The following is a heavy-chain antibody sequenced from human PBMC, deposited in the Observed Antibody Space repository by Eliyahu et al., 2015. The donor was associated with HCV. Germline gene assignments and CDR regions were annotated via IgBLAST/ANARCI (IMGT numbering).Heavy chain of an antibody. J-gene: IGHJ4*02. CDR2: ISGSGANT. D-gene: IGHD2-2*01. V-gene: IGHV3-23*04. CDR1: GFTFSTSA. Sequence: EVQLVQSVGRLVQPGGSLRLSCTASGFTFSTSANAWVRQAPGKGLEWVSSISGSGANTYYADSVKGRFSITRDNSKSTLYLVMNSLRVEDTAVYFCAKGESVVVPAAHYWGQGTLVTVSS. CDR3: AKGESVVVPAAHY.